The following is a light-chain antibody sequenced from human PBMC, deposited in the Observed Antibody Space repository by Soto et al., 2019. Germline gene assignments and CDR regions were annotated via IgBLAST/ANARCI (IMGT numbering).Light chain of an antibody. V-gene: IGKV3-20*01. CDR3: QQCFRSPWT. CDR1: QTVSSNY. Sequence: EIVLTQSPGTLSLSPGERATLSCGASQTVSSNYLAWYQQKPGQAPRLLIYGASSRATGIPDRFSGSGSGTDFVLTISSLEPEGCGVDDCQQCFRSPWTFGQGTKVEIK. CDR2: GAS. J-gene: IGKJ1*01.